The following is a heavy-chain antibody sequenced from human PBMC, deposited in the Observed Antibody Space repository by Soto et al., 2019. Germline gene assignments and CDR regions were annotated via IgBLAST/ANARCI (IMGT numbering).Heavy chain of an antibody. D-gene: IGHD6-19*01. J-gene: IGHJ5*02. CDR1: GGSFSGYY. Sequence: QVQLQQWGAGLLKPSETLSLTCAIYGGSFSGYYWSWIRQPPGKGLEWIGEINHSGSTNYNPSLKSXXAXAXATSKNQFSLKLSSVTAADMAVYYCAPAVARGWFDPWGQGTLVTVSS. V-gene: IGHV4-34*02. CDR3: APAVARGWFDP. CDR2: INHSGST.